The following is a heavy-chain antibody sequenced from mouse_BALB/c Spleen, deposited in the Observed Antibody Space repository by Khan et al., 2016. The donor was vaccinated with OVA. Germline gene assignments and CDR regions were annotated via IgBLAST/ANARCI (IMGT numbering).Heavy chain of an antibody. D-gene: IGHD2-10*01. J-gene: IGHJ4*01. V-gene: IGHV9-3-1*01. CDR3: TRPPYFAYAMDS. Sequence: QIQLVQSGPELQKPGETVKISCKASGHTFTNFGMNWVKQAPGKGLKWMGWINTYTGEPTYADDFNGRFAFSLEASASTAYLQIYILTNENTATYFCTRPPYFAYAMDSWGQGTSVTVSS. CDR2: INTYTGEP. CDR1: GHTFTNFG.